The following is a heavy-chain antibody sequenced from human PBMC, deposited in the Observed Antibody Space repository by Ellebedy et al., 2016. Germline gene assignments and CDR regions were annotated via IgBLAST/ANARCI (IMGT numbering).Heavy chain of an antibody. CDR1: GYTFTSYD. V-gene: IGHV1-8*01. Sequence: ASVKVSXXASGYTFTSYDINWVRQATGQGLEWMGWMNPNSGNTGYAQKFQGRVTMTRNTSISTAYMELSSLRSEDTAVYYCARGYPGYSRSWYYYYYMDGWGKGTTVTVSS. CDR2: MNPNSGNT. D-gene: IGHD6-13*01. CDR3: ARGYPGYSRSWYYYYYMDG. J-gene: IGHJ6*03.